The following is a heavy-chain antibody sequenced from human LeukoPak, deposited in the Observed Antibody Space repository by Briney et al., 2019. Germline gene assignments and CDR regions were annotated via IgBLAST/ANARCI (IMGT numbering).Heavy chain of an antibody. CDR1: GFTFSTYW. D-gene: IGHD6-19*01. CDR3: ANSISVAGTYAFNT. CDR2: INNDGSTT. Sequence: GGSLRLSCAASGFTFSTYWMHWVRQAPGKGLLWVSFINNDGSTTSYADSVRGRFTISRDNAKNTLYLQMNSLRAEATAVYYCANSISVAGTYAFNTWGQGTMVTVSS. J-gene: IGHJ3*02. V-gene: IGHV3-74*01.